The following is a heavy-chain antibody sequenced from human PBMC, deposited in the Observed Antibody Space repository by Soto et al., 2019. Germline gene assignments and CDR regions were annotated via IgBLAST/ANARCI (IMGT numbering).Heavy chain of an antibody. J-gene: IGHJ5*02. CDR3: ARESAGSGRNSWFDP. CDR2: VHYTGNT. V-gene: IGHV4-59*01. Sequence: QVQLQVSGPGLVKPSETLTLTCTVSRASITSNYWSWIRQPPGKGLEWIGFVHYTGNTKYNPSLNGRVTLSMATFYNQLSLHLTSVTAADTAVYYCARESAGSGRNSWFDPWGQGTLVTVSS. D-gene: IGHD3-10*01. CDR1: RASITSNY.